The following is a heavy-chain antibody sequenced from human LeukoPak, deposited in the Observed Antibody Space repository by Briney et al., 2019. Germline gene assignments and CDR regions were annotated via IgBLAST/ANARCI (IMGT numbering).Heavy chain of an antibody. Sequence: PGGSLRLSCAASGFTFSSYAMSWVRQAPGKGLEWVSSISDNGGSTYSADSVKGRFTISRDNSKNTLYLQMNSLRAEDTAVYYCAREFGLITSHWGQGTLVTVS. CDR2: ISDNGGST. V-gene: IGHV3-23*01. CDR1: GFTFSSYA. CDR3: AREFGLITSH. J-gene: IGHJ1*01. D-gene: IGHD3/OR15-3a*01.